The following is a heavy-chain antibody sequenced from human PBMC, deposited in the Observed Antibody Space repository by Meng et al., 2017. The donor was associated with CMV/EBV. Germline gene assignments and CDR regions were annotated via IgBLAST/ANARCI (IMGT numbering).Heavy chain of an antibody. J-gene: IGHJ5*02. Sequence: QIPFKESGPTLVKPTQTLTLTCTFSGFSLSTSGVGVGWIRQPPGKALEWLALIYWDDDKRYSPSLKSRLTITKDTSKNQVVLTMTNMDPVDTATYYCAHKGRRMAAAGINWFDPWGQGTLVTVSS. CDR3: AHKGRRMAAAGINWFDP. CDR1: GFSLSTSGVG. CDR2: IYWDDDK. V-gene: IGHV2-5*02. D-gene: IGHD6-13*01.